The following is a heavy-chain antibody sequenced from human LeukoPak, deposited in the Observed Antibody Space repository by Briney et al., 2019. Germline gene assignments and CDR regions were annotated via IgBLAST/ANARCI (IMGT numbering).Heavy chain of an antibody. CDR1: GFTLSSYW. CDR2: IKQDGSEK. D-gene: IGHD2-2*01. CDR3: AKEVYCSSTSCLDY. J-gene: IGHJ4*02. Sequence: GGSLRLSCAASGFTLSSYWMSWVRQAPGKGLEWVANIKQDGSEKYYVDSVKGRFTISRDNAKNSLYLQMNSLRAEDTALYYCAKEVYCSSTSCLDYWGQGTLVTVSS. V-gene: IGHV3-7*03.